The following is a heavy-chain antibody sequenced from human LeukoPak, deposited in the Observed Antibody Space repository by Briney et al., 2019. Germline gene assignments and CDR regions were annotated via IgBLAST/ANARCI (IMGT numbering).Heavy chain of an antibody. J-gene: IGHJ3*02. CDR1: GFTLSNAW. V-gene: IGHV3-15*01. CDR3: TTHSSSYAFDI. Sequence: PGGSLRLSCAASGFTLSNAWMSWVRQAPGKGLEWVGRIKSKTDGGTTDYAAPVKGRFTISRDDSKNTLYLQMNSLKTEDTAVYYCTTHSSSYAFDIWGQGTMVTVSS. CDR2: IKSKTDGGTT. D-gene: IGHD6-13*01.